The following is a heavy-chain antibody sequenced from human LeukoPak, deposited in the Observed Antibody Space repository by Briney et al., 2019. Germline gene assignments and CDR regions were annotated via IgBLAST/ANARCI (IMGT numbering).Heavy chain of an antibody. CDR3: AKGTDIVVVPAANAEYFQH. J-gene: IGHJ1*01. CDR1: GFTFSSYW. Sequence: GGSLRLSCAASGFTFSSYWMSWVRQAPGKGLEWVANIKQDGSEKYYVDSVKGRFTISRDNSKNTLYLQMNSLRAEDTAVYYCAKGTDIVVVPAANAEYFQHWGQGTLVTVSS. CDR2: IKQDGSEK. V-gene: IGHV3-7*01. D-gene: IGHD2-2*01.